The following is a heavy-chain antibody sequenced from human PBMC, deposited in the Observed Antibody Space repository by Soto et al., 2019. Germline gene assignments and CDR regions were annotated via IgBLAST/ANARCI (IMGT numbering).Heavy chain of an antibody. CDR3: ARAYYYASSGYAQPPDAFDI. V-gene: IGHV4-39*01. CDR2: IYYSGST. Sequence: QLQLQESGPGLVKPSETLSLTCTVSGGSISSSSYYWGWIRHPPGKGLAWIGRIYYSGSTYYNPSLKSRFPISVDTSKNQFSLKLSSVTAADTAVYYCARAYYYASSGYAQPPDAFDIWGRGTMVTVSS. D-gene: IGHD3-22*01. J-gene: IGHJ3*02. CDR1: GGSISSSSYY.